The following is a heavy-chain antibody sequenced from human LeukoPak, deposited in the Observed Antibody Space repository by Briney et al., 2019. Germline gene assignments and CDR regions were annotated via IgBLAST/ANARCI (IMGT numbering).Heavy chain of an antibody. J-gene: IGHJ3*02. Sequence: GGSLRLSCSASGFPFANTWMTWVRQAPGKGLEWVGRIKSKHDGATTDYAAPVKGSFTISRDDSKNTLYLQMTSLNAEDPAVYFCATVIFVYSAFDIWGQGTVVTVSS. D-gene: IGHD3-16*02. CDR3: ATVIFVYSAFDI. CDR2: IKSKHDGATT. CDR1: GFPFANTW. V-gene: IGHV3-15*01.